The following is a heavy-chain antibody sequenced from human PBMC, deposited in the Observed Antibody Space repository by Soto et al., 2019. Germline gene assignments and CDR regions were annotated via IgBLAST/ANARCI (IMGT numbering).Heavy chain of an antibody. CDR2: INHSGIT. CDR1: GGSFSGYY. CDR3: ARVPNSSASENY. Sequence: QVQLQQWGAGLLKPSETLSLTCAVYGGSFSGYYWSWIRQPPGKGLEWIGEINHSGITNYNPSLKSRVTISVDTSKNQFSLKLSSVTAADTAVYYCARVPNSSASENYWGQGTMVTVSS. J-gene: IGHJ4*02. V-gene: IGHV4-34*01. D-gene: IGHD6-6*01.